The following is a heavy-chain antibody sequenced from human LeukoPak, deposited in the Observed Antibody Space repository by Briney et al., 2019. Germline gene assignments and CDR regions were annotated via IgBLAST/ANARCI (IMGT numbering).Heavy chain of an antibody. CDR2: INPNSGGT. Sequence: ASVKVSCKASGYTFTGYYMHWVGQAPGQGLEWMGWINPNSGGTNYAQTFQGRVTMTRDTSISTAYMELSRLRADDTAVYYCAREDVAASAGAFDIWGQGTMVTVSS. V-gene: IGHV1-2*02. CDR3: AREDVAASAGAFDI. D-gene: IGHD6-13*01. CDR1: GYTFTGYY. J-gene: IGHJ3*02.